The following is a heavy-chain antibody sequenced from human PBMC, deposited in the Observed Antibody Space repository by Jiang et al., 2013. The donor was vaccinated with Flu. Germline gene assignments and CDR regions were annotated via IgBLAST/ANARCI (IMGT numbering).Heavy chain of an antibody. V-gene: IGHV2-5*02. D-gene: IGHD3-3*01. Sequence: KPTQTLTLTCTFSGFSLSTSGVGVGWIRQPPGKALEWLALIYWDDDKRYSPSLKSRLTITKDTSKNQVVLTMTNMDPVDTATYYCAHTRRTLGTIFGVVIFQGFDYWGQGTLVTVSS. CDR1: GFSLSTSGVG. CDR3: AHTRRTLGTIFGVVIFQGFDY. J-gene: IGHJ4*02. CDR2: IYWDDDK.